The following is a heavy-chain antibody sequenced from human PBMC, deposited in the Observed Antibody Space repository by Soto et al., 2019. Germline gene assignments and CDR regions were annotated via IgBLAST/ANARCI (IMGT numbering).Heavy chain of an antibody. J-gene: IGHJ6*03. CDR3: ARPAATFPPGYYYMDV. Sequence: QVQLVESGGGVVQPGRSLRLSCAASGFTFSSHGMHWVRQAPGKGLEWVAVIWDGGSNKYYADSVKGRFTISRDTSKNTLHRQMNSLAAEATAVHYCARPAATFPPGYYYMDVWGRRPTVTVAS. CDR2: IWDGGSNK. D-gene: IGHD6-13*01. V-gene: IGHV3-33*01. CDR1: GFTFSSHG.